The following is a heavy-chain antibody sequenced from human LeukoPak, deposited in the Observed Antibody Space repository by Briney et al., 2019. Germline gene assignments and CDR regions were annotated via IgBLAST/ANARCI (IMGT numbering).Heavy chain of an antibody. V-gene: IGHV3-7*01. CDR3: ARDLNYFDY. CDR1: GFTFSSFW. J-gene: IGHJ4*02. CDR2: IKQDGSEK. Sequence: PGGSLRLSCAASGFTFSSFWMTWVRQAPGKGLEWVANIKQDGSEKYYVDSVRGRFTISRDNATNSLYLQMNRLRAEDTAVYYCARDLNYFDYWGQGTLVTVSS.